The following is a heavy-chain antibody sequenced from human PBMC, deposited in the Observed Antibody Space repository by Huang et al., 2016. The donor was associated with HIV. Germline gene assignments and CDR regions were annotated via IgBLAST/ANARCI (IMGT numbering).Heavy chain of an antibody. J-gene: IGHJ6*02. CDR1: GGSFTGNY. CDR3: ARQWTILEWLLGLDV. D-gene: IGHD3-3*01. Sequence: QMQLQQRGAGLLKPSETLSLTCGVSGGSFTGNYLTWFRQAPGQGLEWIGEVNDSGPTNYNPSLNGRVTISLDKSNRELSLNLRSVTAADTAVYYCARQWTILEWLLGLDVWGQGTTVIVSS. CDR2: VNDSGPT. V-gene: IGHV4-34*02.